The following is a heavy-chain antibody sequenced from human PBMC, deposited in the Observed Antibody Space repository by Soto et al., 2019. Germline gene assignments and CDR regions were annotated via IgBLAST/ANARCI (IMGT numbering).Heavy chain of an antibody. CDR3: ARDRKEYPDI. CDR1: GASIRTGGYY. D-gene: IGHD2-2*01. CDR2: IFYTGSA. J-gene: IGHJ1*01. V-gene: IGHV4-31*03. Sequence: TLSLTCTVSGASIRTGGYYWSWIRQRPGKGLEWIAYIFYTGSAYYNPSLESRLSISIDRSKNQFSLELRSVSVADTAVYYCARDRKEYPDIWGKGT.